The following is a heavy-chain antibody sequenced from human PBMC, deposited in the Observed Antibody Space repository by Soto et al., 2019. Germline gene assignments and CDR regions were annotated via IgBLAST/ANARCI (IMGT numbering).Heavy chain of an antibody. CDR2: ISYDGSNK. CDR3: AKDLHSSGWAAYNFDY. D-gene: IGHD6-25*01. V-gene: IGHV3-30*18. CDR1: GFTFSNYV. J-gene: IGHJ4*02. Sequence: GGTLRLSCAASGFTFSNYVMHLVHQAPGKGLEWVAIISYDGSNKYYTESVKVRFTIYRDNTKNTLYLQMNSQRAEDSAVYYCAKDLHSSGWAAYNFDYWGQGTLVTVSS.